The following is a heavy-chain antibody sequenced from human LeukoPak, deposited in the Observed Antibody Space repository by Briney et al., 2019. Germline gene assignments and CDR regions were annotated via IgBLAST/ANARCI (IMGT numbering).Heavy chain of an antibody. Sequence: SVKVSCKASGGTFSSYAISWVRQAPGQGLEWMGGIIPISGTANYAQKFQGRVTITTDESTSTAYMELSSLRSEDTAVYYCARATYYDSSGYYDAFDIWGQGTMVTVSS. CDR3: ARATYYDSSGYYDAFDI. D-gene: IGHD3-22*01. V-gene: IGHV1-69*05. J-gene: IGHJ3*02. CDR2: IIPISGTA. CDR1: GGTFSSYA.